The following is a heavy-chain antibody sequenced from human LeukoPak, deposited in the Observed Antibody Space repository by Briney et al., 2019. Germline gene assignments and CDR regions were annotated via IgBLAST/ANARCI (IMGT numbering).Heavy chain of an antibody. J-gene: IGHJ4*02. Sequence: SETLSLTCTVSGGSISSSSYYWGWIRQPPGKGLEWIGSIYYSGSTYYNPSLKSRVTISVDTSKNQFSLKLSSVTAADTAVYHCAEEGDYYYFDYWGQGTLVTVSS. D-gene: IGHD3-10*01. CDR3: AEEGDYYYFDY. V-gene: IGHV4-39*01. CDR2: IYYSGST. CDR1: GGSISSSSYY.